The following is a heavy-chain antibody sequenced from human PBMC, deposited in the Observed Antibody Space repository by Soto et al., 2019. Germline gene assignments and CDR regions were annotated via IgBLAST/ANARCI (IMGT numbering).Heavy chain of an antibody. Sequence: SETLSLTCTVSGGSIGSYYWSWIRQPPGKGLEWIGYIYYSGSTNYNPSLKSRVTISVDTSKNQFSLKLSSVTAADTAVYYCARDRTVTHYFDYWGQGTLVTVSS. CDR2: IYYSGST. CDR1: GGSIGSYY. J-gene: IGHJ4*02. V-gene: IGHV4-59*01. CDR3: ARDRTVTHYFDY. D-gene: IGHD4-17*01.